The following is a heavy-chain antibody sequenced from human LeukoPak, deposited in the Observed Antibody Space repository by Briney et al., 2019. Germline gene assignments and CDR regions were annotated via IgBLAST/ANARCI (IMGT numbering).Heavy chain of an antibody. CDR3: AKDYTRIVLVPAAGVFYGMDV. D-gene: IGHD2-2*01. CDR2: RSYDGSNK. Sequence: GGSLRLSCAASGFTFSIYGMHWVRQAPGRGLEWLAVRSYDGSNKYYADSVKGRLTIYRDNSKNTLYLQMNSLRAEDTAVYYCAKDYTRIVLVPAAGVFYGMDVWGQGTRVSVSS. CDR1: GFTFSIYG. V-gene: IGHV3-30*18. J-gene: IGHJ6*02.